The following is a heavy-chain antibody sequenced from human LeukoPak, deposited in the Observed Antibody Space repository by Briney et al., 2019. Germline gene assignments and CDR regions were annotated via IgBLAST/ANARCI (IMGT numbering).Heavy chain of an antibody. J-gene: IGHJ4*02. CDR3: ARGSHITMVRGGTFDY. CDR1: GGSISSSSYY. Sequence: SETLSLTCTVSGGSISSSSYYWGWIRQPPGKGLEWIGSIYYSGSTNYNPSLKSRVTISVDTSKNQFSLKLSSVTAADTAVYYCARGSHITMVRGGTFDYWGQGTLVTVSS. D-gene: IGHD3-10*01. V-gene: IGHV4-39*07. CDR2: IYYSGST.